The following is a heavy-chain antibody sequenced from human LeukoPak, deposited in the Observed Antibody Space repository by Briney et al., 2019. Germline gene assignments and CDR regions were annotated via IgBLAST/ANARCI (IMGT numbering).Heavy chain of an antibody. Sequence: ASVKVSCKASGYTFTSYGISWVRQAPGQGLEWMGWISTYNGDTNYAQKLQGRVTMTTDTSTSTAYMELRSLRSDDTAVYYCAREGLGELALDYWGQGTLVTVSS. CDR1: GYTFTSYG. CDR2: ISTYNGDT. CDR3: AREGLGELALDY. J-gene: IGHJ4*02. V-gene: IGHV1-18*01. D-gene: IGHD3-16*01.